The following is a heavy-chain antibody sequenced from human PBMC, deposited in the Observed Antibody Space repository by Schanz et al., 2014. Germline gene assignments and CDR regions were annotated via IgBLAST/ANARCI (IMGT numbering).Heavy chain of an antibody. D-gene: IGHD3-22*01. CDR2: IVPIAGIT. CDR1: GGTFSSDT. J-gene: IGHJ5*02. Sequence: QLQLVQSGAEVKKPGSSVKVSCKASGGTFSSDTFSWVRQATGQGLEWMGRIVPIAGITNYAQRFQGRVTITADKSSDTAYMELSSLRSEDTAVYYCAREVGLYDRGWFDPWGQGTLVTVSS. CDR3: AREVGLYDRGWFDP. V-gene: IGHV1-69*08.